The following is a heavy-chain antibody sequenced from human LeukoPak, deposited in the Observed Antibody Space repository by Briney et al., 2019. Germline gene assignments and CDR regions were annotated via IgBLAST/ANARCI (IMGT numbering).Heavy chain of an antibody. J-gene: IGHJ4*02. Sequence: GGSLRLSCAASGFXFSNACMSWVRQAPGKGLEWVGDMKSKADGGTTDFAAPVKGRFIISRDDSKNTLFLQMNSLKTEDTAVYYCTTGTWIQLWLADYWGQGTLVTVSS. CDR3: TTGTWIQLWLADY. CDR1: GFXFSNAC. CDR2: MKSKADGGTT. V-gene: IGHV3-15*01. D-gene: IGHD5-18*01.